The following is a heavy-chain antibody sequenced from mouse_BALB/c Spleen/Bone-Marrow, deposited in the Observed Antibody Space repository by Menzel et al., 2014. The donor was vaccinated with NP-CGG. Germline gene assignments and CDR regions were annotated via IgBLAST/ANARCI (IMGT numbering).Heavy chain of an antibody. V-gene: IGHV1-84*02. CDR1: GYTFTDYY. Sequence: LQESGPELVKPGASVKISCKASGYTFTDYYINWVKQKPGQGLEWIGWIYPGGGNTKYNEKFKGKATLTVDTSSSTAHMQLSSLTSEDTAVYFCARPPYYYGSSYYWYFDVWGAGTTVAVSS. D-gene: IGHD1-1*01. CDR2: IYPGGGNT. CDR3: ARPPYYYGSSYYWYFDV. J-gene: IGHJ1*01.